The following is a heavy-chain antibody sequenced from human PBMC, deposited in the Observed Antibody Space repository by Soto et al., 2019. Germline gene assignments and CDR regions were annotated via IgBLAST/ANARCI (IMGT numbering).Heavy chain of an antibody. CDR3: AKEKAPNGGNSLGYFDY. D-gene: IGHD2-21*01. V-gene: IGHV3-23*01. Sequence: EVQLLESGGGLVQPVGSLRLSCAASGFTFSSHGMSWVRQTPGKGLEWVSVISDRGEKTYYTDSVRGRFTISRDNSEATVYLQMNSLRAEDTAVYFCAKEKAPNGGNSLGYFDYWGRGTQVTVSS. J-gene: IGHJ4*02. CDR1: GFTFSSHG. CDR2: ISDRGEKT.